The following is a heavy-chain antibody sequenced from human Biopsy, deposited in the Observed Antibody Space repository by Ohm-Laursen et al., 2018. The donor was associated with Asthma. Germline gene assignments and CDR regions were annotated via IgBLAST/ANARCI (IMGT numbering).Heavy chain of an antibody. CDR1: GVSIRSYY. V-gene: IGHV4-59*01. D-gene: IGHD2-15*01. J-gene: IGHJ4*02. Sequence: GTLSFTCTVSGVSIRSYYWTWIRQPPGKGLEWIGNIHYSGSTYSNPSLKSRVNISVDTSKKQISLRLSSVIAADTAVYYCAGFCSGGNCPDHWGQGTLVTVSS. CDR3: AGFCSGGNCPDH. CDR2: IHYSGST.